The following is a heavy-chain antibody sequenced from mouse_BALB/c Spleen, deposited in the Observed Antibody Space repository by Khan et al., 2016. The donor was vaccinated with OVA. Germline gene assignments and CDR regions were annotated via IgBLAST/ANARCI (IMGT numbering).Heavy chain of an antibody. CDR2: INPSNGYT. CDR1: GYTFTSYT. J-gene: IGHJ3*01. D-gene: IGHD2-14*01. V-gene: IGHV1-4*01. CDR3: VGEGACDRNDGWLAY. Sequence: QVQLKQSGAELARPGASLKMSCKASGYTFTSYTIHWIKLRPGQGLEWIGYINPSNGYTNYNQKFKGKATLTADTSSTTAYMQLCILKSDDSAVNNCVGEGACDRNDGWLAYWGQGTLVTVSA.